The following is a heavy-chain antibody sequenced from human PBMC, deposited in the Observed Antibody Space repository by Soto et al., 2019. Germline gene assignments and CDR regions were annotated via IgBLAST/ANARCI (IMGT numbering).Heavy chain of an antibody. J-gene: IGHJ5*02. CDR1: GFSLSTSGVG. D-gene: IGHD2-15*01. V-gene: IGHV2-5*02. CDR3: AHRRVVPAKGNNWFDT. Sequence: QITLKESGPTLVKPTQTLTLTCTFSGFSLSTSGVGVGWIRQPPGKALEWLAFIYWDDDKRYSLSLKSRLTINKDTSKIQAVLTTTNMDPVDTATYYCAHRRVVPAKGNNWFDTWAQGTLVIVSS. CDR2: IYWDDDK.